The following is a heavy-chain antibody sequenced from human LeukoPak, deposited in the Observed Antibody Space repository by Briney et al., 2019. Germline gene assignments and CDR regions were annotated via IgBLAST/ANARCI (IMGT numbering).Heavy chain of an antibody. Sequence: GGSLRLSCAASGFTFSSYAMSWVRQAPGKGLEWLSTIGGGGENTYYADSVRGRFTISRDNSKNTVYPRMKSLRAEDTAVYFCAKVLTGSQDYWGQGTLVTVSS. CDR3: AKVLTGSQDY. D-gene: IGHD7-27*01. J-gene: IGHJ4*02. CDR2: IGGGGENT. V-gene: IGHV3-23*01. CDR1: GFTFSSYA.